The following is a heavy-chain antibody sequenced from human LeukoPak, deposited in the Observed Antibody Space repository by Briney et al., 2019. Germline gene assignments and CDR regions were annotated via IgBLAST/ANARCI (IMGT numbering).Heavy chain of an antibody. V-gene: IGHV4-59*01. CDR1: GGSINNYY. Sequence: SETLSLTCTVSGGSINNYYWSWIRQPPGKGLEWIGYIFSTGATSYNPSLRSRVTISVDTSKNQFSLKLSSVTAADTAVYYCARAGDSSSAYFDYWGQGTLVTVSS. CDR3: ARAGDSSSAYFDY. CDR2: IFSTGAT. J-gene: IGHJ4*02. D-gene: IGHD6-6*01.